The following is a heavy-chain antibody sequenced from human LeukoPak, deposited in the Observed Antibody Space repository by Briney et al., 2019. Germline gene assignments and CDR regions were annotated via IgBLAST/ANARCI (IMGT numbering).Heavy chain of an antibody. V-gene: IGHV3-74*01. Sequence: PGGSLRLSCAASGYSFSGFWMHRVRQAPGKGLVWVSRISSDGGSTHYADSVKGRFTISRDNSKNTLYLQMNSLRAEDTAVYYCAKNDIGYYFDYGGQGTLVTVSS. D-gene: IGHD3-9*01. CDR1: GYSFSGFW. J-gene: IGHJ4*02. CDR2: ISSDGGST. CDR3: AKNDIGYYFDY.